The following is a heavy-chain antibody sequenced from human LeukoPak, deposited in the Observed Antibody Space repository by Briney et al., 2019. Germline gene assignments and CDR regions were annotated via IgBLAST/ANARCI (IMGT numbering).Heavy chain of an antibody. J-gene: IGHJ4*02. CDR3: SARYGPGPV. CDR2: IHPNGRDT. D-gene: IGHD3-10*01. Sequence: GASVKVSCTTSGYSFTDHHIHWVRQAPGQGLEWMGSIHPNGRDTEYAQKFQGRMTMTMDTSLSTGYMELNRLTSDDTAVYYCSARYGPGPVWGQGTLVTASS. V-gene: IGHV1-2*02. CDR1: GYSFTDHH.